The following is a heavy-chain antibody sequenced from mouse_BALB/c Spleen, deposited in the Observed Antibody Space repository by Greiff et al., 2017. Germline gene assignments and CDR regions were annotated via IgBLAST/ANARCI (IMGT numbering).Heavy chain of an antibody. J-gene: IGHJ2*01. Sequence: LVESGAELVRPGSSVKISCKASGYAFSSYWMNWVKQRPGQGLEWIGQIYPGDGDTNYNGKFKGKATLTADKSSSTAYMQLSSLTSEDSAVYFCAREGLLGRDYWGQGTTLTVSS. D-gene: IGHD4-1*01. CDR3: AREGLLGRDY. V-gene: IGHV1-80*01. CDR1: GYAFSSYW. CDR2: IYPGDGDT.